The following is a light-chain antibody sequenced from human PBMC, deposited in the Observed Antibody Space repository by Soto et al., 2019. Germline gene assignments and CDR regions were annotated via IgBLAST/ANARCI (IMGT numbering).Light chain of an antibody. Sequence: DIQMTQSPSSLSASVGDRVTITCRASQSISSYLNWYQQKPGKAPKLLIYAAASLQSGVPSTFSGSGSGTDFTLTISSLQPEDFATYYCHQSYSTLSFGGGTKVEIK. V-gene: IGKV1-39*01. CDR3: HQSYSTLS. J-gene: IGKJ4*01. CDR2: AAA. CDR1: QSISSY.